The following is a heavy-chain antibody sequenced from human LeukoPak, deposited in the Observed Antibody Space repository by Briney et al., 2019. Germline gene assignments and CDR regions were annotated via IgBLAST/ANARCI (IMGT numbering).Heavy chain of an antibody. V-gene: IGHV3-23*01. Sequence: RGSLRLSCAASRLTFSNYALSWVRQPPGKGLEWVSGISGTIIGTYYADSVKGRFSISRDNSKNTLYLQMDSLRVEDTAVYYCAKLAVGYSDSDSAFWGQGTLVAASS. CDR3: AKLAVGYSDSDSAF. J-gene: IGHJ4*02. CDR1: RLTFSNYA. CDR2: ISGTIIGT. D-gene: IGHD5-12*01.